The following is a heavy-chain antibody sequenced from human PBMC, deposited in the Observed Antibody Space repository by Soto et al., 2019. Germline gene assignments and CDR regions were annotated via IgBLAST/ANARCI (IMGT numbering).Heavy chain of an antibody. J-gene: IGHJ1*01. D-gene: IGHD3-9*01. Sequence: EVQLVESGGDLVQPGESLRLSCAASGFTFRSYSMHWVRQAPGKGLVWVSRINSDGSTTTYADSVKGRFTISRDNVKNTLYLQMNSLRAEDTAVYYCVNYDITKDWGQGTLVTVSS. CDR2: INSDGSTT. V-gene: IGHV3-74*01. CDR1: GFTFRSYS. CDR3: VNYDITKD.